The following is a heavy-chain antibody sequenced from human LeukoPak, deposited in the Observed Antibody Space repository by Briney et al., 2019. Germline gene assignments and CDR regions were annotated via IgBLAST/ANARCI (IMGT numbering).Heavy chain of an antibody. Sequence: PSETLSLTCAVYGGSLSGYYWSWIRQPPGKGLEWTGEIDHSGSTNYSPALKSRVTISVDTSKNQCSLKLSSVTAADTAVYYCARGAILDVWGKGTTVTVSS. D-gene: IGHD3-3*01. CDR3: ARGAILDV. CDR2: IDHSGST. J-gene: IGHJ6*04. CDR1: GGSLSGYY. V-gene: IGHV4-34*01.